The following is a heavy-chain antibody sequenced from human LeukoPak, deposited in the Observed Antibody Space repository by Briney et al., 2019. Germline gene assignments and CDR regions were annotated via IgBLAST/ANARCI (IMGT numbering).Heavy chain of an antibody. D-gene: IGHD3-9*01. CDR2: ISGGSSYI. CDR3: ARASANYDILTDYYHYSGLDV. CDR1: RFTFSSYS. J-gene: IGHJ6*02. Sequence: QPGGSLRLSCAASRFTFSSYSMHWVRQAPGEGLEWVSSISGGSSYIYYADSVKGRFTISRDNAKNSLYLQMNSLSAEDTAVYYCARASANYDILTDYYHYSGLDVWGQGTTVTVSS. V-gene: IGHV3-21*01.